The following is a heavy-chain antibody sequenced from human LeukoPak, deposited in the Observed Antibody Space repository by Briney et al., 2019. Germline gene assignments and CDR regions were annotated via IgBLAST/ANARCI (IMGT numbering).Heavy chain of an antibody. Sequence: GGSLRLSCAASGFTFSTYTMHWVRQAPGKGLEWVAVISYDGRNEYYADSMKGRFTISRDNSKNTVYLQMDSLRTEDTAVYYCARDAIQVWLYVGTCDIWGQGTMVTVSS. CDR1: GFTFSTYT. CDR2: ISYDGRNE. CDR3: ARDAIQVWLYVGTCDI. J-gene: IGHJ3*02. V-gene: IGHV3-30*04. D-gene: IGHD5-18*01.